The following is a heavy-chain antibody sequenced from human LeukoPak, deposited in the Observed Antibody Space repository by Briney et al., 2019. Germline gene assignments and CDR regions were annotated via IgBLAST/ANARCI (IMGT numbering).Heavy chain of an antibody. CDR3: ARGLSRFLEGSRGYMDV. CDR2: INHSGST. J-gene: IGHJ6*03. V-gene: IGHV4-34*01. Sequence: PSETLSLTCAVYGGSFSNYYWSWIRQPPGKGLEWIGEINHSGSTNYNPSLKSRVTISVDTSKNQFSLKLRSVTAADTAVYYCARGLSRFLEGSRGYMDVWGKGTTVTVSS. D-gene: IGHD3-3*01. CDR1: GGSFSNYY.